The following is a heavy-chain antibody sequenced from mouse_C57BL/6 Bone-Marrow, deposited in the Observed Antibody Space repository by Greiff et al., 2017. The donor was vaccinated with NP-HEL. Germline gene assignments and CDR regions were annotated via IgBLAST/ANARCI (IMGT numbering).Heavy chain of an antibody. V-gene: IGHV1-18*01. Sequence: EVQLQPSGPELVKPGASVKIPCKASGYTFTDYNMDWVKQSHGKSLEWIGDINPNNGGTIYNQKFKGKATLTVDKSSNTAYMELRSLTSEDTAVYYCARWTVSWFAYWGQGTLVTVSA. J-gene: IGHJ3*01. D-gene: IGHD1-1*01. CDR2: INPNNGGT. CDR1: GYTFTDYN. CDR3: ARWTVSWFAY.